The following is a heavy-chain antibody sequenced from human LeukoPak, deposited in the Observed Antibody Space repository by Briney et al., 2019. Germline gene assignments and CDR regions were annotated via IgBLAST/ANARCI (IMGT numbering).Heavy chain of an antibody. J-gene: IGHJ1*01. Sequence: PGGSLRLSCAASGFTFSSYAMHWVRQAPGKGLEYVSAISSNGGSTYYANSVKGRFTISRDNSKNTLYLQMGSLRAEDMAVYYCAREKTYYYDSSGYLQHWGQGTLVTVSS. CDR2: ISSNGGST. CDR1: GFTFSSYA. D-gene: IGHD3-22*01. V-gene: IGHV3-64*01. CDR3: AREKTYYYDSSGYLQH.